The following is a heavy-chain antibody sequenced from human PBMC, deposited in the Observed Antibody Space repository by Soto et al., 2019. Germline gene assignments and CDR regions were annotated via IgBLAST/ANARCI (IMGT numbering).Heavy chain of an antibody. J-gene: IGHJ4*01. CDR1: GCTFSSYA. CDR2: IIPILGIA. CDR3: ARDHTYCTNGVCYIFDY. D-gene: IGHD2-8*01. V-gene: IGHV1-69*04. Sequence: SVKLACKASGCTFSSYAISWVRQAPGQGLEWMGRIIPILGIANYAQKFQGRVTITADKSTSTAYMELSSLRSEDTAVYYCARDHTYCTNGVCYIFDYWG.